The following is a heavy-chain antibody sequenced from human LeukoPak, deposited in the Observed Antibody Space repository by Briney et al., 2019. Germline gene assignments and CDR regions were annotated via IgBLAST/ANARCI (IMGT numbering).Heavy chain of an antibody. CDR2: IYSRGST. Sequence: SETLYLTCTVSGDSISSSSYYWGWIRQPPGKVLVWIGNIYSRGSTHYNPSIKSRITMSVDTSKNQFSLKLSSVTAADTAVYYCARLYSAYNPWGQGTLVSVSS. V-gene: IGHV4-39*01. D-gene: IGHD5-12*01. CDR1: GDSISSSSYY. J-gene: IGHJ4*02. CDR3: ARLYSAYNP.